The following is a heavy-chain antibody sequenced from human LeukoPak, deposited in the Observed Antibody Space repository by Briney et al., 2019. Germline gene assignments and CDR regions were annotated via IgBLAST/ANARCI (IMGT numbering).Heavy chain of an antibody. CDR1: GYTFTSYD. Sequence: ASVKVSCTASGYTFTSYDINWVRQATGQGPEWMGWMNPISGNTGYAPKFQGRVTMTRNTSINTAYMELSRLRSEDTAVYYCARGLSPTVVDDWGQGALVTVSS. V-gene: IGHV1-8*02. CDR3: ARGLSPTVVDD. CDR2: MNPISGNT. D-gene: IGHD4-17*01. J-gene: IGHJ4*02.